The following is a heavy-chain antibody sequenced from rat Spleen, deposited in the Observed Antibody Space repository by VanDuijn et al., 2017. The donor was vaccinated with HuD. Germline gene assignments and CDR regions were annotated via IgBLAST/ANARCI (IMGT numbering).Heavy chain of an antibody. CDR1: GYSITRNY. J-gene: IGHJ3*01. CDR3: ARDGGYGDWFAY. D-gene: IGHD1-11*01. CDR2: ISYSGIT. Sequence: EVQLQESGPGLVKPSQSLSLTCSVTGYSITRNYWGWIRKFPGNKMERIGHISYSGITSYNPSLKSRISITRDTSKNQFFLQLNSVTTEDTATYYCARDGGYGDWFAYWGQGTLVTVSS. V-gene: IGHV3-1*01.